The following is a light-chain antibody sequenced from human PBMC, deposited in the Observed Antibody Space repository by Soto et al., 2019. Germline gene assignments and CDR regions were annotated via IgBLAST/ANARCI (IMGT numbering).Light chain of an antibody. CDR3: QQRSNWPAMYT. CDR1: QSVSSSY. CDR2: GTS. Sequence: EIVLTQSPGTLSLSPGERATLSCRASQSVSSSYLAWYQQKPGQAPRLLIYGTSSRATAIPDRFSGSGSGTDFTLTISSLEPEDFAVYYCQQRSNWPAMYTFGQGTKLEIK. J-gene: IGKJ2*01. V-gene: IGKV3D-20*02.